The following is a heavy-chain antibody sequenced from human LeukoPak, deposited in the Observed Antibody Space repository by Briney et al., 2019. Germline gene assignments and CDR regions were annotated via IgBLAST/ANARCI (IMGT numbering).Heavy chain of an antibody. J-gene: IGHJ4*02. CDR1: GFTFSSHG. Sequence: PGGSLRLSCAASGFTFSSHGMHWVRQAPGRGLEWVAVISYDVSKKYYADSVKGRFTISRDNSKSTLYLQMNSLRAEDTAVYYCARGDCTNGVCYTKHYYFDYWGQGTLVTVSS. CDR2: ISYDVSKK. V-gene: IGHV3-30*03. D-gene: IGHD2-8*01. CDR3: ARGDCTNGVCYTKHYYFDY.